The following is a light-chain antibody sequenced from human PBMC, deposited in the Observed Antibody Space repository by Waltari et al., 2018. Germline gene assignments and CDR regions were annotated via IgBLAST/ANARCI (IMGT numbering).Light chain of an antibody. CDR3: QHYHTVPRT. Sequence: DIVMTQSPDSLAVSLGERATIHCRSSQSVFQSSSNKNYLAWYQQKPGQPPKQFIYWASTRDSGCPDRFSGSGSGTDLSLTVGSVQAEDGAVYYCQHYHTVPRTFGQGTKVEIK. CDR2: WAS. J-gene: IGKJ1*01. V-gene: IGKV4-1*01. CDR1: QSVFQSSSNKNY.